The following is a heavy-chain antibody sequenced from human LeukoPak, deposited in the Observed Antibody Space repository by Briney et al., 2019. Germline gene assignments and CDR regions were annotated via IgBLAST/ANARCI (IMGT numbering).Heavy chain of an antibody. CDR1: GGSFSGYY. CDR3: ARGPRRGYCSSTSCYRERSGSSYFDY. Sequence: SETLSLTCAVYGGSFSGYYWSWIRQPPGKGLEWIGEINHSGSTNYNPSLKSRVTISVDTSKNQFSLKLSSVTAADTAVYYCARGPRRGYCSSTSCYRERSGSSYFDYWGQGTLVTVSS. V-gene: IGHV4-34*01. CDR2: INHSGST. J-gene: IGHJ4*02. D-gene: IGHD2-2*01.